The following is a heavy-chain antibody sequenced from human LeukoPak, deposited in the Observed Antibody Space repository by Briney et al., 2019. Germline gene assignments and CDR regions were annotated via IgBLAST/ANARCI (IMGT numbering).Heavy chain of an antibody. Sequence: GGSLRLSCAGTGSTFSSYSMNWVRQAPGKGLEWVSYISSGSTTIYYADSVKGRFTISRDNAKNSLYLQMSGLRDEDTAVYYCASGSYGQFDYWGQGTLVTVSS. J-gene: IGHJ4*02. D-gene: IGHD5-18*01. V-gene: IGHV3-48*02. CDR1: GSTFSSYS. CDR3: ASGSYGQFDY. CDR2: ISSGSTTI.